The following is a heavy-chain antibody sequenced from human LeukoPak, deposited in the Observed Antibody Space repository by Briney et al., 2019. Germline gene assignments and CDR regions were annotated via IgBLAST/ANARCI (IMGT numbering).Heavy chain of an antibody. J-gene: IGHJ4*02. Sequence: QPGGSLRLSCVASGFTFSNYAMSWVRQAPEKGLDWVSVISGSAHKIRYADSVKGRFTISRDNSENTVYLQMNNLRAEDTALYYCAGRVTGYSSGCVYWGQGTLVTVSS. CDR3: AGRVTGYSSGCVY. CDR2: ISGSAHKI. D-gene: IGHD5-18*01. V-gene: IGHV3-23*01. CDR1: GFTFSNYA.